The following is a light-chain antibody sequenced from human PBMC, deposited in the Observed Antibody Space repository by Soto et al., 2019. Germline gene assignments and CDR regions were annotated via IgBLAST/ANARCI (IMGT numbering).Light chain of an antibody. Sequence: QSVLNQPASVSGSPGQSITISCTGTSSDVGGYNYVSWYQQHPGNAPKLMIYDVSNRPSGVSNRFSGSKSGNTASLTISGLQAEDEADYYCSSYTSSSTPCVFGTGTKVTVL. J-gene: IGLJ1*01. CDR3: SSYTSSSTPCV. V-gene: IGLV2-14*01. CDR2: DVS. CDR1: SSDVGGYNY.